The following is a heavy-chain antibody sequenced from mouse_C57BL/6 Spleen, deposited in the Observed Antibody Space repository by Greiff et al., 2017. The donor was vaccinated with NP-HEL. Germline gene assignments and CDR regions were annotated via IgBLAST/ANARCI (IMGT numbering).Heavy chain of an antibody. CDR2: ISNGGGST. Sequence: EVKLVESGGGLVQPGGSLKLSCAASGFTFSDYYMYWVRQTPEKRLEWVAYISNGGGSTYYPDTVKGRFTISRDNAKNTLYLQMSRLKSEDTAMYYCARSPNYGGSWFAYWGQGTLVTVSA. CDR3: ARSPNYGGSWFAY. J-gene: IGHJ3*01. CDR1: GFTFSDYY. V-gene: IGHV5-12*01. D-gene: IGHD1-1*01.